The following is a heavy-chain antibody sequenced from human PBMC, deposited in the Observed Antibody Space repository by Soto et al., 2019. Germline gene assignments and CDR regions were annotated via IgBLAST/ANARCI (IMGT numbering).Heavy chain of an antibody. CDR3: ATLGYDFWSGYSNMDV. J-gene: IGHJ6*03. Sequence: ASVTVSCKASGGTLNSYTMSWVRQAPGQGLEWMGRIIPILGIANYAQKFQGRVTITADKSTSTAYMELSSLRSEDTAVYYCATLGYDFWSGYSNMDVWGKGTTVTVSS. V-gene: IGHV1-69*02. D-gene: IGHD3-3*01. CDR1: GGTLNSYT. CDR2: IIPILGIA.